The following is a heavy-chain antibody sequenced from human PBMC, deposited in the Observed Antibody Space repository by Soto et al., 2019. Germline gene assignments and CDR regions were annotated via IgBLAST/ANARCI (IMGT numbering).Heavy chain of an antibody. V-gene: IGHV3-9*01. D-gene: IGHD4-17*01. CDR2: ISWNSGSI. CDR3: AKSHFYGDSAPGAFDI. CDR1: GFTFDDYA. J-gene: IGHJ3*02. Sequence: DVQLVESGGGLVQPGRSLRLSCAASGFTFDDYAMHWVRQAPGKGLEWVSGISWNSGSIGYADSVKGRFTISRDNAKNSLYLQMNSLRAEDTALYYCAKSHFYGDSAPGAFDIWGQGTMVTVSS.